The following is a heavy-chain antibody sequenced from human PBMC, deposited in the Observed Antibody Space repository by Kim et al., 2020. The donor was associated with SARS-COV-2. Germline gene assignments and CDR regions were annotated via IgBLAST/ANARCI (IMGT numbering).Heavy chain of an antibody. D-gene: IGHD7-27*01. J-gene: IGHJ4*02. CDR2: LYYSGST. Sequence: SETLSLTCTVSGGSTRKYNYYWGWIRQPPGKGLEWIGSLYYSGSTYSNPSLKSRVTMSVDTSKSQFSLRLSSVTAADTAVYYCARRAVPGDLPYFDNWGQGNLVIVSS. CDR3: ARRAVPGDLPYFDN. V-gene: IGHV4-39*01. CDR1: GGSTRKYNYY.